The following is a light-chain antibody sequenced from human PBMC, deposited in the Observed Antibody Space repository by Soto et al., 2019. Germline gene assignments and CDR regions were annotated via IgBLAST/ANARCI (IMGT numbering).Light chain of an antibody. V-gene: IGLV1-47*01. CDR1: SSNIGSNN. J-gene: IGLJ1*01. Sequence: QSVLTQPPSASGTPGQRVTISCSGSSSNIGSNNVYXXXXXXXXXXKLLIYRNNQRPSGVPDRFSGSKSGTSASLAISGLRSEDEADYYCAAWDDSVSGYVFGTGTKVTVL. CDR3: AAWDDSVSGYV. CDR2: RNN.